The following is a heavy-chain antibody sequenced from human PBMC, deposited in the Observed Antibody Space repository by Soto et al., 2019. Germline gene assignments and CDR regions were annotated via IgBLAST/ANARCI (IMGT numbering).Heavy chain of an antibody. J-gene: IGHJ6*02. CDR3: AKDFSYDVWSGHYSREHYYYGMDG. V-gene: IGHV3-23*01. D-gene: IGHD3-3*01. CDR1: GFPFSTYA. CDR2: VTGGGGST. Sequence: GESLSLSCTASGFPFSTYAMTWIRQAHGKGLEWVSAVTGGGGSTYYADSVKGRFTISRDNSKNTLYLQMNSLRAEDTAVYYCAKDFSYDVWSGHYSREHYYYGMDGWVQGTTVTVSS.